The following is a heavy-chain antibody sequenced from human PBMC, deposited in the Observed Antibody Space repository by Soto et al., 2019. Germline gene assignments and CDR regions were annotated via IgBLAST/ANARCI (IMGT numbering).Heavy chain of an antibody. D-gene: IGHD4-17*01. CDR2: ISYDGSNK. CDR3: AKYQDYGDYWGYFDY. CDR1: GFTFSIYG. V-gene: IGHV3-30*18. J-gene: IGHJ4*02. Sequence: QVQLVESGGGVVQPGRCLRLSCAASGFTFSIYGLHWVRQAPGKGLEWVAVISYDGSNKYYADSVKGRFTTSRDNSKNTLYLKMISLRAEDTAVYYCAKYQDYGDYWGYFDYWGQGTLVTVSS.